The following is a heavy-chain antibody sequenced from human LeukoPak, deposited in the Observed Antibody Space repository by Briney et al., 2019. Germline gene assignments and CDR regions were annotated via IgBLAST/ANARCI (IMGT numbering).Heavy chain of an antibody. CDR2: ITSTSSYI. V-gene: IGHV3-21*01. CDR3: ARDPYSGNYGNYYYYYMDV. CDR1: GFTFFTYS. Sequence: PGGSLRLSCAASGFTFFTYSMNWVRQAPGKGLEWVSSITSTSSYIYYADSVKGRFTISRDNAKNSLYLQMNSLRAEDTALYFCARDPYSGNYGNYYYYYMDVWGKGTTVTISS. J-gene: IGHJ6*03. D-gene: IGHD1-26*01.